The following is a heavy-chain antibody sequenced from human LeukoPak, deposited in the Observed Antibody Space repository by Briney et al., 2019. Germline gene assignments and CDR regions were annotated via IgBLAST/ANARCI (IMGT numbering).Heavy chain of an antibody. CDR1: GFSFSTYT. CDR2: FNGRGDST. CDR3: AKERQTGDYFTSDF. V-gene: IGHV3-23*01. D-gene: IGHD4-17*01. J-gene: IGHJ4*02. Sequence: GGSLRLSCAASGFSFSTYTMNWVRQAPGEGLEWVSAFNGRGDSTFYADSVKGQFTISRDNSKSTVYLQMNSLRADDTAVYYCAKERQTGDYFTSDFWGQGTLVTVSS.